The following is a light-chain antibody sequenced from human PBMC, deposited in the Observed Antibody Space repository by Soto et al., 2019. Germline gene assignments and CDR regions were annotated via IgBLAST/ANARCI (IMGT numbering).Light chain of an antibody. J-gene: IGLJ1*01. Sequence: QSVLTQPRSVSGSPGQSVTISCTGTGSDVDNYNYVSWYQQHPGKAPNLMIYDVTKRPSGVPDRISGSKSGNTASLTISGLQAEYEADYYCCSYSGRYTYVVGTGTKLTVL. V-gene: IGLV2-11*01. CDR1: GSDVDNYNY. CDR3: CSYSGRYTYV. CDR2: DVT.